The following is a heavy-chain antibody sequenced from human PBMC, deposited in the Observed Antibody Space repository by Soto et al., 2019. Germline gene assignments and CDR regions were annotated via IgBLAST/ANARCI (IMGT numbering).Heavy chain of an antibody. V-gene: IGHV1-69*13. D-gene: IGHD6-6*01. CDR3: ARDALEYTTSSGWFDY. CDR2: TIPLFGTT. Sequence: SVKVSCKASGGTFGTHAITWVRQAPGQGLEWMGVTIPLFGTTNYARKFQGRVTITADDSTSTVYMQLNRLRSEDTAIYYCARDALEYTTSSGWFDYWGQGTLVTVSS. J-gene: IGHJ5*01. CDR1: GGTFGTHA.